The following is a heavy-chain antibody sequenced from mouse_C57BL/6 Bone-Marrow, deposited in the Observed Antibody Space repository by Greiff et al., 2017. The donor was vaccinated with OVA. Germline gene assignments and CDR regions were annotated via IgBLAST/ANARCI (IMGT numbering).Heavy chain of an antibody. Sequence: EVNLVESGGGLVKPGGSLKLSCAASGFTFSDYGMHWVRQAPEKGLEWVAYISSGSSTIYYADTVKGRFTISRDNAKNTLFLQMTSLRSEDTAMYYCANYGSSVGAMDYWGQGTSVTVSS. CDR1: GFTFSDYG. J-gene: IGHJ4*01. D-gene: IGHD1-1*01. CDR3: ANYGSSVGAMDY. CDR2: ISSGSSTI. V-gene: IGHV5-17*01.